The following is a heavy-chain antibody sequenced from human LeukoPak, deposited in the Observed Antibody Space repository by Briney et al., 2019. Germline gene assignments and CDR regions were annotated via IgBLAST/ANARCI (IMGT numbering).Heavy chain of an antibody. CDR2: IYYSGST. D-gene: IGHD4-17*01. CDR1: GGSISSGGYY. Sequence: SETLSLTCTVSGGSISSGGYYWSWIRQHPGKGLEWIGYIYYSGSTYYNPSLKSRVTISVDTSKNQFSLKLSSVTAADTAVYYRARVPLTVTNRLIGFDAFDIWGQGTMVTVSS. V-gene: IGHV4-31*03. CDR3: ARVPLTVTNRLIGFDAFDI. J-gene: IGHJ3*02.